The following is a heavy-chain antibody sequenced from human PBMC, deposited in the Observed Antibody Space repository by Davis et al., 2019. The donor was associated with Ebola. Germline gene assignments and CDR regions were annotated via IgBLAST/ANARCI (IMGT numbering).Heavy chain of an antibody. J-gene: IGHJ4*02. CDR3: AVLGGLSVDY. CDR1: GGTFSSYA. D-gene: IGHD3-16*01. Sequence: SVKVSCKASGGTFSSYAISWVRQAPGQGLEWMGGIIPILGIANYAQKFQGRVTITADESTSTAYMELSSLRSEDTAVYYCAVLGGLSVDYWGQGTLVTVSS. CDR2: IIPILGIA. V-gene: IGHV1-69*10.